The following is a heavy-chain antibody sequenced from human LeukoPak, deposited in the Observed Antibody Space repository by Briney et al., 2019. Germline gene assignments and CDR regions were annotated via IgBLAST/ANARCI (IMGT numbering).Heavy chain of an antibody. D-gene: IGHD3-9*01. J-gene: IGHJ4*02. Sequence: ASVKVSCKASGYTFTSYGISWVRQAPGQGLEWMGWISAYNGNTNYAQKLQGRVTMTRNTSISTAYMELSSLRSEDTAVYYCARGSSYDILTGYSGGYSDYWGQGTLVTVSS. V-gene: IGHV1-18*01. CDR3: ARGSSYDILTGYSGGYSDY. CDR2: ISAYNGNT. CDR1: GYTFTSYG.